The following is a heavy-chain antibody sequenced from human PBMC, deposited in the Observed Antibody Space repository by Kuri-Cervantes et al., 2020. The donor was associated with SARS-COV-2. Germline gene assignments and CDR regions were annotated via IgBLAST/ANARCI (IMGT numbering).Heavy chain of an antibody. D-gene: IGHD3-3*01. CDR3: ARHAASIFRFLQWTQPANNFDY. J-gene: IGHJ4*02. Sequence: SETLSLTCTVSGCSTSSQSYYWGRIRQPPGMGLEWIGSVYYSGTSYYNPSLKSRVIFSLYTSKYQLSLTLNSVTAADTAVFYCARHAASIFRFLQWTQPANNFDYWGQGTLVTVSS. V-gene: IGHV4-39*01. CDR2: VYYSGTS. CDR1: GCSTSSQSYY.